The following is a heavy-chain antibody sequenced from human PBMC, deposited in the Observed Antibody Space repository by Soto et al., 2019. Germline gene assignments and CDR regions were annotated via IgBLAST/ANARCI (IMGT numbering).Heavy chain of an antibody. V-gene: IGHV3-30*18. Sequence: QVPLVESGGGVVQPGRSLRLSCAASGFTFSSHGMHWVRQAPGKGLEWVAVISYDGSNKYYADSVKGRFTISRDNSKNTLYLQMNSLRAEDTAVYYCAKDLLRPGRAYGMDVWGQGTTVTVSS. CDR1: GFTFSSHG. J-gene: IGHJ6*02. CDR2: ISYDGSNK. CDR3: AKDLLRPGRAYGMDV.